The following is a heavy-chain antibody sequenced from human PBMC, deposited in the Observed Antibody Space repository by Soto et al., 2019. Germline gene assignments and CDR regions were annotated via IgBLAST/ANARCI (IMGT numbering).Heavy chain of an antibody. V-gene: IGHV3-21*01. J-gene: IGHJ3*02. CDR2: ISSSSSYI. CDR3: GGNIPATVLMVYASDAFDI. Sequence: GGSLRLSCAASGFTFSSYSMNWVRQAPGKGLEWVSSISSSSSYIYYADSVKGRFTISRDNAKNSLYLQMNSLRAEDGVVYYGGGNIPATVLMVYASDAFDIWGQGAMVTVSS. CDR1: GFTFSSYS. D-gene: IGHD2-8*01.